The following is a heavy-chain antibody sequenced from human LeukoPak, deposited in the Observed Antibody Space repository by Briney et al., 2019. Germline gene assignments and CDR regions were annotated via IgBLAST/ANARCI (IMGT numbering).Heavy chain of an antibody. CDR2: ISGSGGST. D-gene: IGHD3-10*01. Sequence: PGGSLRLSCVASGFTFSNYAMSWVRQAPGKGLEWVSAISGSGGSTYYADSVKGRFTISRDNSKNTLSLQMNSLRAEDTAVYYCAKSYGSGSYLFGYWGQGTLVTVSS. CDR1: GFTFSNYA. J-gene: IGHJ4*02. V-gene: IGHV3-23*01. CDR3: AKSYGSGSYLFGY.